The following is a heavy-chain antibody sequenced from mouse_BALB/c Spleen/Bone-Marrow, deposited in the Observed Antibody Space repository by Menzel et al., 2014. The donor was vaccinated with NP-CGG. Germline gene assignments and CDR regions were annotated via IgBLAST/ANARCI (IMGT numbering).Heavy chain of an antibody. Sequence: QVQLKDSGAGLVKPGASVKLSCKASGYTFXEYIIHWVKQRSGQGLEWIGWFYPGSGSIKYNEKFKDKATLTADKSSSTVYMELGRLTSEDSAVYFCARHEGGGYFDYWGQGTTLTVSS. CDR2: FYPGSGSI. J-gene: IGHJ2*01. D-gene: IGHD1-1*02. CDR3: ARHEGGGYFDY. V-gene: IGHV1-62-2*01. CDR1: GYTFXEYI.